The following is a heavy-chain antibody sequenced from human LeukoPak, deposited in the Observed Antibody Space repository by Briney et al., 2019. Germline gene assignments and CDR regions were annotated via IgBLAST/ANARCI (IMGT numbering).Heavy chain of an antibody. J-gene: IGHJ6*03. Sequence: GESLKISCWGSGYNFSTYWIGSVRQMPGKGLEYMGIIYPGDSDSRYSPSFQGQVTFSTDTSINIVYLQWSSLKASDTAIYYCARLFEMTATRPNCYYYFMDVWGKGSTVTVSS. D-gene: IGHD2-21*02. CDR3: ARLFEMTATRPNCYYYFMDV. V-gene: IGHV5-51*01. CDR1: GYNFSTYW. CDR2: IYPGDSDS.